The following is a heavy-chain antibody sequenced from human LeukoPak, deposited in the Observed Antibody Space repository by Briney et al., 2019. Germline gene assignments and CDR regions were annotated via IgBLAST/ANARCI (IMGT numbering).Heavy chain of an antibody. D-gene: IGHD5-24*01. CDR3: ARWLELMRNFDW. V-gene: IGHV3-7*01. Sequence: GGSLRLSCVGSGFTFSDYWMSWVRQAPGKGLEWVANIKQDGSEKDYVDTLKGRFTISRDNAKNSLYLQMNSLRAEDTAVYYCARWLELMRNFDWWGQGTLVTVSS. CDR2: IKQDGSEK. CDR1: GFTFSDYW. J-gene: IGHJ4*02.